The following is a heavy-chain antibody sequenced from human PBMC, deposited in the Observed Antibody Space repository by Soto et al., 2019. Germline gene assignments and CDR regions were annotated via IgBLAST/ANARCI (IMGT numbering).Heavy chain of an antibody. V-gene: IGHV4-39*02. D-gene: IGHD3-10*01. J-gene: IGHJ6*02. Sequence: PSETLSLTCTVSGGSISSSSYYWGWIRQPPGKGLEWIGSIYYSGSTYYNPSLKSRVTISVDTSKNQFSLKLSSVTAADTAVYYCARDSNLDSGSGTLNGMDVWGQGTTVTVS. CDR1: GGSISSSSYY. CDR2: IYYSGST. CDR3: ARDSNLDSGSGTLNGMDV.